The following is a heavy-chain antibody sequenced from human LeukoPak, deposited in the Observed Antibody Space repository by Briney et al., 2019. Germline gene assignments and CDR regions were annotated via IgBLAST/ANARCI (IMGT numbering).Heavy chain of an antibody. CDR1: GFIFTAYS. J-gene: IGHJ3*02. Sequence: GGSLRLSCAGSGFIFTAYSIHWVRQAPGKGLEWVALISHDGTKKHYTDSVKGRFSISRDNAKNSLYLQMNSLRAEDTAVYYCARAQGYCSSTSCLGGAFDIWGQGTMVTVSS. CDR3: ARAQGYCSSTSCLGGAFDI. CDR2: ISHDGTKK. D-gene: IGHD2-2*01. V-gene: IGHV3-30*04.